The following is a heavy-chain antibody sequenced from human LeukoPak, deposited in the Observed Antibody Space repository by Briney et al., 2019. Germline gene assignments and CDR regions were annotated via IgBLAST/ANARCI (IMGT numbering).Heavy chain of an antibody. D-gene: IGHD2-15*01. CDR1: GGSVSSGSYY. Sequence: SETLSLTCTVSGGSVSSGSYYWSWIRQPPGKGLECIGNIYYSGRTNHNPSLKSRVTISVDASKNQFSLKLSSVTAADTAVYYCARGLVLGYCSGGSCYSPFDYWGQGTLVTVSS. J-gene: IGHJ4*02. V-gene: IGHV4-61*01. CDR3: ARGLVLGYCSGGSCYSPFDY. CDR2: IYYSGRT.